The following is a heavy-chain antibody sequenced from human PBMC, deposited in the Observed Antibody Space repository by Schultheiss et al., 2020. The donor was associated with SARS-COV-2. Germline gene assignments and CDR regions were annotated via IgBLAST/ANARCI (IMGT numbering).Heavy chain of an antibody. V-gene: IGHV4-59*01. CDR3: ARADYDYYYYGMDV. D-gene: IGHD4-17*01. CDR2: INHRGST. Sequence: SETLSLTCTVSGGSISSYYWSWIRQPPGKGLEWIGEINHRGSTNYNPSLKSRVTISVDTSKNQFSLKLSSVTAADTAVYYCARADYDYYYYGMDVWGQGTTVTVSS. J-gene: IGHJ6*02. CDR1: GGSISSYY.